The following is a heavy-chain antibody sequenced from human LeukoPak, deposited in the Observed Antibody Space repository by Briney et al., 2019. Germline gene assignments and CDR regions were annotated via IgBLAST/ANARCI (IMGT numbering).Heavy chain of an antibody. V-gene: IGHV4-34*01. Sequence: PSETLSPTCAVYGGSFSGYYWSWIRQPPGKGLEWIGEINHSGSTNYNPSLKSRVTISVDTSKNQFSLKLSSVTAADTAVYYCARGRRMRLQSFWFDPWGQGTLVTVSS. CDR1: GGSFSGYY. D-gene: IGHD4-11*01. J-gene: IGHJ5*02. CDR3: ARGRRMRLQSFWFDP. CDR2: INHSGST.